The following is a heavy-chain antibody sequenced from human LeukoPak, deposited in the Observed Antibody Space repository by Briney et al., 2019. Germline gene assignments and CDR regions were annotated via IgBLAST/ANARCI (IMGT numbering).Heavy chain of an antibody. Sequence: PGGPLRLSCAASGFAFTNYVMSWVRQVPGKGLEWVSDISASGADTYYADFVKGRFTISRDNSKNMLYLQMNNLRVDDTAIYYCADEGLTWKGFAYWGQGTLVTVSS. D-gene: IGHD3/OR15-3a*01. CDR3: ADEGLTWKGFAY. J-gene: IGHJ4*02. CDR1: GFAFTNYV. CDR2: ISASGADT. V-gene: IGHV3-23*01.